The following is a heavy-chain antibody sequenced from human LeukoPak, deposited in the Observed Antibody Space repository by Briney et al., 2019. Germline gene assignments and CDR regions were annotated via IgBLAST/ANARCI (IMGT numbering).Heavy chain of an antibody. CDR3: ARGRTFGVVPAVAFDY. CDR1: GFTFSSYS. V-gene: IGHV3-21*01. Sequence: PGGSLRLSCAASGFTFSSYSINWVRQAPGKGLEWVSSISSSSSYIYYADSLKGRFTISRDNAKNSLYLQMNSLRAEDTAVYYCARGRTFGVVPAVAFDYWGQGTLVTVSS. J-gene: IGHJ4*02. CDR2: ISSSSSYI. D-gene: IGHD2-2*01.